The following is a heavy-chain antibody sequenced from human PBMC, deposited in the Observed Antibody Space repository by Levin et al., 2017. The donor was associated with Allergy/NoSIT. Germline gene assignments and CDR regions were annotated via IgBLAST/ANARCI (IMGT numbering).Heavy chain of an antibody. D-gene: IGHD2-2*01. J-gene: IGHJ6*02. CDR1: GFTFSSYA. V-gene: IGHV3-23*01. CDR3: AKSIVVPAAMPYYYYYYGMDV. Sequence: ETLSLTCAASGFTFSSYAMSWVRQAPGKGLEWVSAISGSGGSTYYADSVKGRFTISRDNSKNTLYLQMNSLRAEDTAVYYCAKSIVVPAAMPYYYYYYGMDVWGQGTTVTVSS. CDR2: ISGSGGST.